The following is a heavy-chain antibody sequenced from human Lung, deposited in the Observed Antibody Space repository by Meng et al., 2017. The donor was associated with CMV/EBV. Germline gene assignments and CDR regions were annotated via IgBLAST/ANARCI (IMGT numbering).Heavy chain of an antibody. D-gene: IGHD2-2*01. CDR2: INTDGSLT. J-gene: IGHJ3*01. CDR1: GFTFSGYW. V-gene: IGHV3-74*01. CDR3: GRMPPGAIDNGFDF. Sequence: GESXKISCAASGFTFSGYWMHWVRQAPGKGLVWVSRINTDGSLTNHADSVKGRFTISRDNVRNTLYLQMNSLRVEDTAVYYCGRMPPGAIDNGFDFWGQGTXVTVSS.